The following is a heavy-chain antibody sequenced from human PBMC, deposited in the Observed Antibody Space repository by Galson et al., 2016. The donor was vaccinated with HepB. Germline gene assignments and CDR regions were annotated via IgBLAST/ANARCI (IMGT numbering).Heavy chain of an antibody. CDR3: AKDSFYDFWGAATDYYYYMDV. J-gene: IGHJ6*03. CDR2: NK. Sequence: NKHYADSVKGRFTLSRDNSKNTLYLQMNSPRPEDTAVYYCAKDSFYDFWGAATDYYYYMDVWGKGTTVTVSS. D-gene: IGHD3-3*01. V-gene: IGHV3-30*02.